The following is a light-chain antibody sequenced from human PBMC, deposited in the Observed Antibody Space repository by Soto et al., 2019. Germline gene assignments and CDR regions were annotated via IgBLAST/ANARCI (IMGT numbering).Light chain of an antibody. CDR3: FPYAGSSTYVV. CDR2: EGS. CDR1: SSDVGSYNL. J-gene: IGLJ2*01. V-gene: IGLV2-23*01. Sequence: QSALTQPASVSGSPGQSITISCTGTSSDVGSYNLVSWYQQHPGKAPKLMIYEGSKRPSGVSNRFSGSKSGNTASLTISGLQAEDEADYFWFPYAGSSTYVVFGGGTKGTVL.